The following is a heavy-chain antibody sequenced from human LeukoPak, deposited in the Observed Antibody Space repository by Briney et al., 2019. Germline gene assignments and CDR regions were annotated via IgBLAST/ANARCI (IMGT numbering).Heavy chain of an antibody. Sequence: GESLKISCKGSGYSFTSYWIGWVRQMPGKGLEWMGNIYPGDSDTRHSPSFQGQVTISADKSISTTYLQWSSLKASDTAMYYCARIPGGNDSEFDPWGQGTLVTVSS. CDR3: ARIPGGNDSEFDP. D-gene: IGHD3-22*01. V-gene: IGHV5-51*01. CDR1: GYSFTSYW. J-gene: IGHJ5*02. CDR2: IYPGDSDT.